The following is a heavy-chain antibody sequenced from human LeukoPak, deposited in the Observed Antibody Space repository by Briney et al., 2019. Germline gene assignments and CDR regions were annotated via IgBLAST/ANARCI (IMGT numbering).Heavy chain of an antibody. V-gene: IGHV4-39*01. D-gene: IGHD3-10*02. CDR3: ASLRKYGTYYVYFDY. CDR2: VYYSGAT. J-gene: IGHJ4*02. CDR1: GGSIGSDNYY. Sequence: PSETLSLTCTASGGSIGSDNYYWGWIRQPPGQGLEWIASVYYSGATYYNPSLKSRVTISVDTSKSQFSLSLSSVTAADTAVFFCASLRKYGTYYVYFDYWGQGALVTVSS.